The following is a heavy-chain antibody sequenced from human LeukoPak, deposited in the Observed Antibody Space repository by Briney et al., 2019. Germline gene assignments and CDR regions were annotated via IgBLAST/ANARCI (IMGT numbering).Heavy chain of an antibody. CDR1: GGSINSYY. D-gene: IGHD3-22*01. CDR3: ARERRYYDSSGSVWIDY. CDR2: IHYTGST. J-gene: IGHJ4*02. V-gene: IGHV4-59*12. Sequence: SETLSLTCTVSGGSINSYYWSWIRQPPGKGLECIGYIHYTGSTNYNPSLKSRVTISVDTSKNQFSLKLSSVTAADTAVYYCARERRYYDSSGSVWIDYWGQGTLVTVSS.